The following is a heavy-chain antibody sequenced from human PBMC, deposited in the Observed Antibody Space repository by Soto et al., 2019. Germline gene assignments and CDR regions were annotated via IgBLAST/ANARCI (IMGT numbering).Heavy chain of an antibody. Sequence: SETLSLTCAVSNGSISSGGYSWSWIRQPPGKGLEWIGYIYHGGSTFYNPSLKSRVTISVDRSKNQFSLKLNSVTAADTAVYYCARGGYYDSSGSDGFDIWGQGTMVTVSS. V-gene: IGHV4-30-2*01. CDR2: IYHGGST. CDR3: ARGGYYDSSGSDGFDI. D-gene: IGHD3-22*01. J-gene: IGHJ3*02. CDR1: NGSISSGGYS.